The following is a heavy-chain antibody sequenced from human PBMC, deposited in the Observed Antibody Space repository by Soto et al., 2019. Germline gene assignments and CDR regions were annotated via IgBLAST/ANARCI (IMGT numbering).Heavy chain of an antibody. CDR3: AHSRVATTPTAFDI. D-gene: IGHD5-12*01. CDR1: GFSLSTSGVG. V-gene: IGHV2-5*02. CDR2: IYWDDDK. J-gene: IGHJ3*02. Sequence: QITLKESGPTLVKPTQTLTLTCTFSGFSLSTSGVGVGWIRQPPGKALEWLALIYWDDDKRYSPSLKSRPTITKDTSKKQVVLTMTNMDPVDTATYYCAHSRVATTPTAFDIWGQGTMVTVSS.